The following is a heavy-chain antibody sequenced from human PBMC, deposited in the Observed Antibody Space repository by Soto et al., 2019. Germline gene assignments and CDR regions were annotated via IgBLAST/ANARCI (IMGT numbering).Heavy chain of an antibody. CDR2: MNPNSGNT. J-gene: IGHJ6*03. Sequence: ASVKVSCKASGYTFTSYDINCARQATGQGLEWMGWMNPNSGNTGYAQKFQGRVTMTRNTSISTAYMELSSLRSEDTAVYYCARGEGDYYYMDVWGKGTTVTVSS. CDR3: ARGEGDYYYMDV. CDR1: GYTFTSYD. V-gene: IGHV1-8*01. D-gene: IGHD1-26*01.